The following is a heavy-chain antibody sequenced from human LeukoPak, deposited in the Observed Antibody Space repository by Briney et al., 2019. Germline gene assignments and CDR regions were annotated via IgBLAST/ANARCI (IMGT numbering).Heavy chain of an antibody. D-gene: IGHD3-22*01. CDR3: ARDLRGITMIVVGDYYFDY. Sequence: ASVKVSCKASGYTFTSYGISWVRQAPGQGLEWMGWISAYSGNTNYAQKLQGRVTMTTDTSTSTAYMELRSLRSDDTAVYYCARDLRGITMIVVGDYYFDYWGQGTLVTVSS. V-gene: IGHV1-18*01. J-gene: IGHJ4*02. CDR2: ISAYSGNT. CDR1: GYTFTSYG.